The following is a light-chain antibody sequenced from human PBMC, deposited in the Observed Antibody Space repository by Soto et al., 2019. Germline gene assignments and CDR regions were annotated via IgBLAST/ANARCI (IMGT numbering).Light chain of an antibody. CDR3: HHYSPWLWT. V-gene: IGKV3-15*01. CDR1: QSVSSK. J-gene: IGKJ1*01. Sequence: EIVMTQSPATLSVSPGERATLSCRASQSVSSKLAWYQQKPGQGPRLLIYGASTRATGIPARFSGSGSGTEFTLTISSLQSEDFAVYYCHHYSPWLWTFGQGTKVEIK. CDR2: GAS.